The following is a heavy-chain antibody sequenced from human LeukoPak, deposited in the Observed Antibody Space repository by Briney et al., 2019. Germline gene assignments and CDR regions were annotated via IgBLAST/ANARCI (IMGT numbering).Heavy chain of an antibody. V-gene: IGHV4-59*12. CDR1: GGSISSYY. CDR3: ARVEGGYVSYYYYMDV. Sequence: SETLSLTCTVSGGSISSYYWSWIRQPPGKGLEWIGYIYYSGSTNYNPSLKSRVTISVDTSKNQFSLKLSSVTAADTAVYYCARVEGGYVSYYYYMDVWGKGTTVTVSS. D-gene: IGHD5-12*01. J-gene: IGHJ6*03. CDR2: IYYSGST.